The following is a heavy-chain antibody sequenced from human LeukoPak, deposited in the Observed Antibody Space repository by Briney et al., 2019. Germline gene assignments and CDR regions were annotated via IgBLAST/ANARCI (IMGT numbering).Heavy chain of an antibody. CDR1: GGTFSSYA. Sequence: GASVKVSCKASGGTFSSYAISWVRQAPGQGLEWMGRIIPIFGTASYAQKFQGRVTITTDESTSTAYMELSSLRSEDTAVYYCACAYGSGWYEPVEYFQHWGQGTLVTVSS. J-gene: IGHJ1*01. CDR3: ACAYGSGWYEPVEYFQH. D-gene: IGHD6-19*01. CDR2: IIPIFGTA. V-gene: IGHV1-69*05.